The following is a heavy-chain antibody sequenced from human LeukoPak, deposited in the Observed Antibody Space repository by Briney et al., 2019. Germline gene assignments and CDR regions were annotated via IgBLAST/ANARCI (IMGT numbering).Heavy chain of an antibody. CDR2: IRYDGSNK. Sequence: GGSLRLSCGASGFTFSSYGMHWVRQAPGKGLEWVAFIRYDGSNKYYADSVKGRFTISRDNSKNTLYLQMNSLRAEDTAVYYCAKAKYDIWSGYYRYDYYYYMDAWGKGTTVTVSS. V-gene: IGHV3-30*02. CDR1: GFTFSSYG. J-gene: IGHJ6*03. CDR3: AKAKYDIWSGYYRYDYYYYMDA. D-gene: IGHD3-3*01.